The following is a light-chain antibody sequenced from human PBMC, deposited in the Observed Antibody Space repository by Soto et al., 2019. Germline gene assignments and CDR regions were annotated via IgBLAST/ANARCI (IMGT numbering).Light chain of an antibody. CDR3: SSHTASSTLV. CDR1: SSDVGGYDF. Sequence: QSVLSQPASVSGSPGQSITISCTGTSSDVGGYDFVSWYQHPPGKAPKLIIFEVNDQPSGVSVRFSGSKSGNTASLTISGLRAEDEADYYCSSHTASSTLVFGTGTKVTVL. CDR2: EVN. V-gene: IGLV2-14*01. J-gene: IGLJ1*01.